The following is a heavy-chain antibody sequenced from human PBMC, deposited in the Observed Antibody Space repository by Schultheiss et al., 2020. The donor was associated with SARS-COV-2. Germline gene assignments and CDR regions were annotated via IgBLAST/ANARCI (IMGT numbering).Heavy chain of an antibody. D-gene: IGHD3-9*01. CDR1: GGSISSGSYY. Sequence: LRLSCTVSGGSISSGSYYWSWIRQPAGKGLEWIGRIYTSGSTNYNPSLKSRVTISVDTSKNQFSLKLSSVTAADTAVYYCAAISNYYYYYLDIWGKGTTVTVSS. J-gene: IGHJ6*03. CDR3: AAISNYYYYYLDI. V-gene: IGHV4-61*02. CDR2: IYTSGST.